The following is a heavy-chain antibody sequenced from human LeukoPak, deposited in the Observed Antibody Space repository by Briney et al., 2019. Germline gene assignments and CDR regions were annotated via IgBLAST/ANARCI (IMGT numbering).Heavy chain of an antibody. CDR3: ARDRYSSGYDAFDI. Sequence: GGSLRLSCAASGFTFSSYAMSWVRQAPGKGLEWVSSISGSSGYIYYADSVKGRFTISRDNAKNSLYLQMNSLRAEDTAVYYCARDRYSSGYDAFDIWGQGTMVTVSS. CDR1: GFTFSSYA. J-gene: IGHJ3*02. D-gene: IGHD6-19*01. CDR2: ISGSSGYI. V-gene: IGHV3-21*01.